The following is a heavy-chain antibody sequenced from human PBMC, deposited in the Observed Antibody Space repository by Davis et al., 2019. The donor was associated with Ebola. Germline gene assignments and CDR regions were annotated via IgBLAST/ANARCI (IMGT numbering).Heavy chain of an antibody. CDR1: GGSISSGGYY. J-gene: IGHJ4*02. D-gene: IGHD3-22*01. V-gene: IGHV4-31*03. CDR3: ARGGYYDSSGYWNY. Sequence: LRLSCTVSGGSISSGGYYWSWIRQHPGKGLEWIGYIYYSGSTYYNPSLKSRVTISVDTSKNQFSLKLSSVTAADTAVYYCARGGYYDSSGYWNYWGQGTLVTVSS. CDR2: IYYSGST.